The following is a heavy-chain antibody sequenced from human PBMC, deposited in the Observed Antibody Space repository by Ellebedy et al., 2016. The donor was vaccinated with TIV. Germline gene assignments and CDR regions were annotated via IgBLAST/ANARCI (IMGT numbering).Heavy chain of an antibody. CDR1: GFTLTNSA. V-gene: IGHV1-58*02. Sequence: AASVKVSCKASGFTLTNSAIQRVRQARGHRPGLIGWIAVGGDKTHYAQKFQARVTITRDMSTSTAYMELSSLRSDDTAIYYCAALPTYWGQGTLVTVSS. CDR2: IAVGGDKT. J-gene: IGHJ4*02. CDR3: AALPTY.